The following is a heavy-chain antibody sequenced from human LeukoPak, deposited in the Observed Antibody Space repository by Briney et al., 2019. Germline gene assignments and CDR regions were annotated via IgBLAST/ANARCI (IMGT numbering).Heavy chain of an antibody. CDR2: INHSGST. V-gene: IGHV4-34*01. Sequence: SETLSLTCAVYGGSFSGYYWSWIRQPPGKGLEWIREINHSGSTNYNPSLKSRVTISVDTSKNQFSLKLSSVTAADTAVYYCARGRSYWGQGTLVTVSS. J-gene: IGHJ4*02. CDR3: ARGRSY. CDR1: GGSFSGYY.